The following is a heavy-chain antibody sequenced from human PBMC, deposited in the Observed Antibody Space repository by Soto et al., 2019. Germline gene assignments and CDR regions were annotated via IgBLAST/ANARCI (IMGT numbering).Heavy chain of an antibody. D-gene: IGHD4-17*01. V-gene: IGHV4-61*01. Sequence: PSETLSLTCSVSGGSVSSRNYFCGWIRQPPGKGLEWIGNIYYNGSTNYHPSLKSRVTISVDTPKNQFSLKLTSVTAADTAVYFCARVDYGDYPWFDPWGQGTLGTVSS. CDR2: IYYNGST. CDR1: GGSVSSRNYF. CDR3: ARVDYGDYPWFDP. J-gene: IGHJ5*02.